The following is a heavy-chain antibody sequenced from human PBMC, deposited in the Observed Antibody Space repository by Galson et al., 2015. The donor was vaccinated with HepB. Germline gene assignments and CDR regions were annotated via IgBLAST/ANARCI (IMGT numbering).Heavy chain of an antibody. D-gene: IGHD1-26*01. CDR3: AKDDWELRDAFDI. Sequence: FLRLSCAASGFTFSSYAMTWVRQAPGKGLEWVSAFSGSGGSTYYADSVKGRFTISRDNSKNTLYLQMNILRDEDTAVYYCAKDDWELRDAFDIWGQGTMVTVSS. CDR1: GFTFSSYA. V-gene: IGHV3-23*01. CDR2: FSGSGGST. J-gene: IGHJ3*02.